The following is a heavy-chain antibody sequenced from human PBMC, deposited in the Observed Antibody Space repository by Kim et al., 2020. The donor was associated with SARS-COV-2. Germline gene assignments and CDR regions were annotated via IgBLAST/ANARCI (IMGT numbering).Heavy chain of an antibody. D-gene: IGHD5-18*01. V-gene: IGHV3-7*01. CDR2: IKQDGSEK. CDR1: GFTFSTYW. CDR3: ARDNIFYNYGQLRGYYYYYGMDV. J-gene: IGHJ6*02. Sequence: GGSLRLSCAASGFTFSTYWMSWVRQAPGKGLEWVANIKQDGSEKYYVDSVKGRFTISRDNAKNSLYLQMNSLRAEDTAVYYCARDNIFYNYGQLRGYYYYYGMDVWGQGTTVTVSS.